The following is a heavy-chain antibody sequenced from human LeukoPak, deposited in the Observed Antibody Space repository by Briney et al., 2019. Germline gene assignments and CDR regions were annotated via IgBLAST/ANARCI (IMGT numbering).Heavy chain of an antibody. V-gene: IGHV5-51*01. Sequence: GESLKISRKGSGYSFTSYWIGWVRQMPGKGLEWMGIIYSGDSDTRYSPSFQGQVTISADKSISTAYLQWSSLKASDTAMYYCARQEAGIAAAASFDYWGQGTLVTVSS. CDR1: GYSFTSYW. CDR3: ARQEAGIAAAASFDY. CDR2: IYSGDSDT. D-gene: IGHD6-13*01. J-gene: IGHJ4*02.